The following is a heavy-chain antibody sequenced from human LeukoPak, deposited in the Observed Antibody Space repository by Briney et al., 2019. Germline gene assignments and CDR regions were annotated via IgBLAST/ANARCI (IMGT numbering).Heavy chain of an antibody. D-gene: IGHD3-22*01. J-gene: IGHJ4*02. Sequence: SGGSLRLSCAASGLTFSSCGMHWVRHTPGKGLEWVAFRRYDGTNKYYADSVKGRFTISRDNSKNTLYLQMNSLRAEDTAVFYCAKDLWYFDNTGYRYSFDYWGQGTLVTVSS. V-gene: IGHV3-30*02. CDR1: GLTFSSCG. CDR3: AKDLWYFDNTGYRYSFDY. CDR2: RRYDGTNK.